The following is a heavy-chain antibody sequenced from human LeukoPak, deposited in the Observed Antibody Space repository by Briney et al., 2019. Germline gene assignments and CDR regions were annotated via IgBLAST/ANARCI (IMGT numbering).Heavy chain of an antibody. CDR2: IIPNSGGT. CDR3: ARAYTFAYGGSPGY. Sequence: ASVKVSCKASGYTFTHYYMHWVRQAPGQGLEWMGWIIPNSGGTNYAQKFQGRVTMTRDTTISTAYMELSRLRSDDTAVYYCARAYTFAYGGSPGYWGQGTLVSVSS. D-gene: IGHD1-26*01. V-gene: IGHV1-2*02. J-gene: IGHJ4*02. CDR1: GYTFTHYY.